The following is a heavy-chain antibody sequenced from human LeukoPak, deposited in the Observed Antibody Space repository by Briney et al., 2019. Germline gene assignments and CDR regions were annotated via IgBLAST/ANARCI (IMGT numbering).Heavy chain of an antibody. CDR1: GFTFCSYS. D-gene: IGHD1-26*01. CDR2: ISSSSSYI. CDR3: ARDDGSKWYSGSYYDY. Sequence: GGSLRLSCSGSGFTFCSYSMIWVRQAPGQGLEWCSSISSSSSYIYYADSVKGRFTISRDNAKNSLYLQMNSLRAEDTAVYYCARDDGSKWYSGSYYDYWGQGTLVTVSS. J-gene: IGHJ4*02. V-gene: IGHV3-21*01.